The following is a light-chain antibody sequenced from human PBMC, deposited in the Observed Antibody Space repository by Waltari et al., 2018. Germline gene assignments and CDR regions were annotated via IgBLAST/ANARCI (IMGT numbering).Light chain of an antibody. J-gene: IGKJ2*01. CDR1: QSVTSSH. CDR2: GAS. V-gene: IGKV3-20*01. Sequence: ESLLTQSPGTLSLSPGERATLSCRASQSVTSSHLAWDQHKPGQAPRLLIYGASTRATGIPDRFRGSGSGTDFTLTISRLEPEDFAVYYCQQYDNSRYTFGQGTKLEIK. CDR3: QQYDNSRYT.